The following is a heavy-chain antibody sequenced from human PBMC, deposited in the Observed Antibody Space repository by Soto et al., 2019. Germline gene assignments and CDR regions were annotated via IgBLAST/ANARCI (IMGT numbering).Heavy chain of an antibody. D-gene: IGHD3-3*01. J-gene: IGHJ4*02. CDR3: ARDGDYDFWSGPAYYFDY. CDR1: GFTFSSYS. CDR2: ISSSSSYI. V-gene: IGHV3-21*01. Sequence: EVQLVESGGGLVKPGGSLRLSCAASGFTFSSYSMNWVRQAPGKGLEWVSSISSSSSYIYYADSVKGRFTISRDNANNSLYLQMNSLRAEDTAVYYCARDGDYDFWSGPAYYFDYWGQGTLVTVSS.